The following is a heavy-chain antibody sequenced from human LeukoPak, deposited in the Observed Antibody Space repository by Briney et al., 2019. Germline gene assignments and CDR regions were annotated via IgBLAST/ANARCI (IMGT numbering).Heavy chain of an antibody. V-gene: IGHV1-69*13. J-gene: IGHJ4*02. D-gene: IGHD1-26*01. CDR2: IIPIFGTA. CDR3: AGVVGATGGDY. CDR1: GGTFSSYA. Sequence: ASVKVSCKASGGTFSSYAISWVRQAPGQGLEWMGGIIPIFGTANYAQKFQGRVTITADESTSTAYMELSSLRSEDTAVYYCAGVVGATGGDYWGQGTLVTVSS.